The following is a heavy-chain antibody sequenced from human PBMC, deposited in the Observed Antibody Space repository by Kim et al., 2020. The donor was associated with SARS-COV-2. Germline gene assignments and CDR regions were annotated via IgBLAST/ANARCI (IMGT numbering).Heavy chain of an antibody. J-gene: IGHJ4*02. CDR3: ARHGWDGYNLYYFDY. CDR1: GGSISSSSYY. Sequence: SETLSLTCTVSGGSISSSSYYWGWIRQPPGKGLEWIGSIYYSGSTYYNPSLKSRVTISVDTSKNQFSLKLSSVTAADTAVYYCARHGWDGYNLYYFDYWGQGTLVTVSS. V-gene: IGHV4-39*01. CDR2: IYYSGST. D-gene: IGHD5-12*01.